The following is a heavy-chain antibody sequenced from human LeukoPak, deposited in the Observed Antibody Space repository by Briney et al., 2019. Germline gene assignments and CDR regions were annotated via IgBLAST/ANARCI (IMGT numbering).Heavy chain of an antibody. CDR1: GFTFSSYG. D-gene: IGHD3-22*01. V-gene: IGHV3-33*01. CDR2: IWYDGSNK. Sequence: PGRSLRLSCAASGFTFSSYGMHWVRQAPGKGLEWVAVIWYDGSNKYYTDSVKGRFTISRDNSKNTLYLQMNSLRDEDTAVYYCARGNYYDSSGYKTGRGQGTLVTVSS. J-gene: IGHJ4*02. CDR3: ARGNYYDSSGYKTG.